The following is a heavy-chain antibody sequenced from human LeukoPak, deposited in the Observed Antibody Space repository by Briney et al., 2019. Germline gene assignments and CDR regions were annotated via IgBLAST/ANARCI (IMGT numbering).Heavy chain of an antibody. V-gene: IGHV1-3*01. CDR1: EYTFSSYS. D-gene: IGHD2-2*01. J-gene: IGHJ6*02. CDR2: INAGKGNT. Sequence: GASVKVSCKAFEYTFSSYSIHWVRQAPGQRLEWMGWINAGKGNTKYPQNLQGRVTVTGDTSASTAYMELSSLTSEDTAVYYCARGSCSSTSCFMDVWGQGTAVTVSS. CDR3: ARGSCSSTSCFMDV.